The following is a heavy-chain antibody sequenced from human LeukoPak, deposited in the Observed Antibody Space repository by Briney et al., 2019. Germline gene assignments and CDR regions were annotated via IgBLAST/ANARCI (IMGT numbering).Heavy chain of an antibody. D-gene: IGHD4-17*01. V-gene: IGHV4-61*02. Sequence: SETLSLTCTVSGGSISSGSYYWSWIRQPAGKGLEWIGRIDTSGSTNYNPSLKSRVTMSADTSKKQFSLKLRSVTAADTAVYHCAREGIYGDYRHWGQGTLVTVSS. CDR3: AREGIYGDYRH. CDR1: GGSISSGSYY. CDR2: IDTSGST. J-gene: IGHJ4*02.